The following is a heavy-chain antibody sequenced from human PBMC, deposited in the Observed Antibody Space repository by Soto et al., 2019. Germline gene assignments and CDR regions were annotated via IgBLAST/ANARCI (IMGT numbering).Heavy chain of an antibody. Sequence: LSXXXXGYNFISHYIHWVRQAPGQGLEWMGFINPSGGSATHAQKFQGRLSMTRDTSTNTVYMELSGLRSEDAAVYYCARDYLSSKPSLSYFDYWGQGTLVTVSS. CDR2: INPSGGSA. CDR1: GYNFISHY. CDR3: ARDYLSSKPSLSYFDY. D-gene: IGHD2-2*01. V-gene: IGHV1-46*01. J-gene: IGHJ4*02.